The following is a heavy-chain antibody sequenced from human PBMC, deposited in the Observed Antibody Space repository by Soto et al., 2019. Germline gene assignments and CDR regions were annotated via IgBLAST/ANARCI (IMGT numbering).Heavy chain of an antibody. CDR2: IYHMGST. D-gene: IGHD6-13*01. CDR1: GDSISSSNW. Sequence: SETLSLTCNVSGDSISSSNWWRWGRQPPGKGLEWIGEIYHMGSTNYNPSLKSRVIISVDKSKNQFFLKLTSVTAADTVVYFCARGERQQQRDYWGQGTLVTVS. V-gene: IGHV4-4*02. J-gene: IGHJ4*02. CDR3: ARGERQQQRDY.